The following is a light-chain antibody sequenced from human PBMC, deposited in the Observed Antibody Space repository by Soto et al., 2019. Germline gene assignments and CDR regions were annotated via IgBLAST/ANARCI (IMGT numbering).Light chain of an antibody. CDR2: EVS. Sequence: QSALTQPASVSGSPGQSITISCTGTSSDIGGYNYVSWYQHHPGKAPKLMIYEVSNRPSGVSNRFSGSKSGNTASLTISGLKAEDEGDDHCSSYTSRTSFVIFGGGTKVTVL. V-gene: IGLV2-14*01. CDR3: SSYTSRTSFVI. CDR1: SSDIGGYNY. J-gene: IGLJ2*01.